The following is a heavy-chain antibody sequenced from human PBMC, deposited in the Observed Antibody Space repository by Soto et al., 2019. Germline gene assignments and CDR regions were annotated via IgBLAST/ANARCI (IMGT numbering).Heavy chain of an antibody. CDR3: ARVIDYYYYGMDV. D-gene: IGHD2-21*01. CDR2: IYYSGST. J-gene: IGHJ6*02. CDR1: GGSMSNSYYY. V-gene: IGHV4-39*01. Sequence: SETLSLTCTVSGGSMSNSYYYWSWVRQPPGKGLEWIGSIYYSGSTYYNPSLKSRVTISVDTSKNQFSLKLSSVTAADTAVYYCARVIDYYYYGMDVWGQGTTVTVSS.